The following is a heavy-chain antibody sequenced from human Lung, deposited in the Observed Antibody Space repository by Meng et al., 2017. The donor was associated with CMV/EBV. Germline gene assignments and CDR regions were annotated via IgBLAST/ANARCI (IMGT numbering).Heavy chain of an antibody. D-gene: IGHD3-3*01. CDR1: GGSLSSRNW. CDR3: ASSIFGVVIISPLSY. J-gene: IGHJ4*02. Sequence: VQLQRSGPGLVRPSGTLSLTCAVSGGSLSSRNWWSWVRQPPGKGLEWIGEIYHSGSTNYNPSLRSRVTISVDESKNQFSLRSEDTAVYYCASSIFGVVIISPLSYWGQGTLVTVSS. V-gene: IGHV4-4*02. CDR2: IYHSGST.